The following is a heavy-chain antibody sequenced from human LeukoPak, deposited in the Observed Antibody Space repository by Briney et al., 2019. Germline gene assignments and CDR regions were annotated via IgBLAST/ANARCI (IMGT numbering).Heavy chain of an antibody. CDR2: IKQDGSGK. Sequence: GGSLRLSCAASGLTFSNHWMSWVRQAPGKGLEWVANIKQDGSGKNYVDSVKGRFTISRDNAKNSLCLQMNSLRAEDTAVYYCARGLRWNDYWGQGTLVTVSS. V-gene: IGHV3-7*04. CDR1: GLTFSNHW. CDR3: ARGLRWNDY. D-gene: IGHD4-23*01. J-gene: IGHJ4*02.